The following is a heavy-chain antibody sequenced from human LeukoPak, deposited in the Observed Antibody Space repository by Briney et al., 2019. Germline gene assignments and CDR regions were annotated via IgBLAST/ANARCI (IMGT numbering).Heavy chain of an antibody. D-gene: IGHD2-2*01. V-gene: IGHV4-39*01. CDR1: GGSISSSSYY. CDR2: IYYSGST. J-gene: IGHJ3*02. CDR3: ASGVGRYCSSTSCYWSAFDI. Sequence: PSETLSLTCTVSGGSISSSSYYWGWIRQPPGKGLEWIGSIYYSGSTYYNPSLKSRVTISVDTSKNQFSLKLSSVTAADTAVYYCASGVGRYCSSTSCYWSAFDIWGQGTMVTVSS.